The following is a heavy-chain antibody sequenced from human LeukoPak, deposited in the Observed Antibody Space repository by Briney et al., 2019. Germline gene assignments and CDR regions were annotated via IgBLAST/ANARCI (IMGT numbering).Heavy chain of an antibody. V-gene: IGHV3-23*01. Sequence: GGSLRLSCAASGFTFSSYAMSWVRQAPGKGLEWVSVMSGSGGSTYYPNSVKGRFTISRDNSKNTLYLQMNSLRADDTAVYYCAKDFRGGQYGYGCGYFDCWGQGTLVTVSS. J-gene: IGHJ4*02. CDR3: AKDFRGGQYGYGCGYFDC. D-gene: IGHD5-18*01. CDR2: MSGSGGST. CDR1: GFTFSSYA.